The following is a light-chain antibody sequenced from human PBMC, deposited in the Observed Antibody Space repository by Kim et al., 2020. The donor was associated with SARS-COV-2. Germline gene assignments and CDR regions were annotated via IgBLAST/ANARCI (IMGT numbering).Light chain of an antibody. CDR2: WAS. Sequence: ATINCKASQSVLYSSNNKNYIAWYQKKPGQPPKLLIYWASTRESGVPDRFSGSGSGTDFTLTISSLQAEDVAVYYCQQYYSTPNTFGQGTRLEIK. J-gene: IGKJ5*01. CDR1: QSVLYSSNNKNY. CDR3: QQYYSTPNT. V-gene: IGKV4-1*01.